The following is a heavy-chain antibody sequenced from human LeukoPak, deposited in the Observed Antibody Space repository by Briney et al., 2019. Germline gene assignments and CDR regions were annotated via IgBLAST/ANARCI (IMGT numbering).Heavy chain of an antibody. D-gene: IGHD1-7*01. CDR1: GVTFSSYA. Sequence: GGSLRLSRAASGVTFSSYAMNWVRQGPGKGLEWVSAINPGGDSTYYADSVKGRFTISRDNFKNTLYLQMNSLRAEDTAVYYCAKAGGNSFFESWGQGTLVTVSS. J-gene: IGHJ4*02. CDR3: AKAGGNSFFES. CDR2: INPGGDST. V-gene: IGHV3-23*01.